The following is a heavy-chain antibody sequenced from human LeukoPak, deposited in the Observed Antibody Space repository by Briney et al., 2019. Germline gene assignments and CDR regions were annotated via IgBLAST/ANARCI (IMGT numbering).Heavy chain of an antibody. CDR1: GFTFSSYW. D-gene: IGHD3-3*01. CDR3: ARDAEFAIFGVVTA. J-gene: IGHJ5*02. V-gene: IGHV3-7*01. Sequence: GGSLRLSCAASGFTFSSYWMSWVRQAPGKGLERVANIKQDGSEKYYVDSVKGRFTISRDNAKNSLYLQMNSLRAEDTAVYYCARDAEFAIFGVVTAWGQGTLVTVSS. CDR2: IKQDGSEK.